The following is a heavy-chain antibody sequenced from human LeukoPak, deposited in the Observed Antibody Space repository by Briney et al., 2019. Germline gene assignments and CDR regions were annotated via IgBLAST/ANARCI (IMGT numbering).Heavy chain of an antibody. Sequence: GGSLRLSCAASGFTFSGYAMSWVRQAPGKGLEWVSAISGSGGSTYYADSVKGRFTISRDNSKNTLYLQMNSLRAEDTAVYYCAKVGDGYNYSGMDVWGQGTTVTVSS. CDR3: AKVGDGYNYSGMDV. CDR1: GFTFSGYA. CDR2: ISGSGGST. D-gene: IGHD5-12*01. V-gene: IGHV3-23*01. J-gene: IGHJ6*02.